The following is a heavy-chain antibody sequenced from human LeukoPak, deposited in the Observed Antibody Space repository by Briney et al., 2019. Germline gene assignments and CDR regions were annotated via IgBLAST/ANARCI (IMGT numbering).Heavy chain of an antibody. V-gene: IGHV4-59*01. CDR3: ARQGSVYWFDP. Sequence: SETLSLTFTVSGGSISSYYWSWIRQPPGKGLEWIGYIYYSGSTNYNPSLKSRVTISVDTSKNQFSLKLSSVTAADTAVYYCARQGSVYWFDPWGQGTLVTVSS. D-gene: IGHD1-26*01. J-gene: IGHJ5*02. CDR1: GGSISSYY. CDR2: IYYSGST.